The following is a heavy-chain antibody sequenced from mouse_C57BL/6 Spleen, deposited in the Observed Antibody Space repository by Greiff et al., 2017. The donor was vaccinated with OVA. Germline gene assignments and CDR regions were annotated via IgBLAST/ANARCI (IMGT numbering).Heavy chain of an antibody. V-gene: IGHV1-50*01. CDR1: GYTFTSYW. CDR2: IDPSDGYT. CDR3: ARLYDYSTDY. J-gene: IGHJ4*01. D-gene: IGHD2-4*01. Sequence: VQLQQPGAELVKPGASVKLSCKASGYTFTSYWMQWVKQRPGQGLEWIGEIDPSDGYTNYNEKFKGKATLTVDTSSSTAYMQLSSLTSEDSAVYSCARLYDYSTDYWGQGTSVTVSS.